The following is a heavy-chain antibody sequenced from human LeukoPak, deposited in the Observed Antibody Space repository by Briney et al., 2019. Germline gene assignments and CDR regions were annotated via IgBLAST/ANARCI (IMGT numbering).Heavy chain of an antibody. CDR3: AKDPVSGYYYYYMDV. D-gene: IGHD3-22*01. Sequence: PGGSLRLSCAASGFTFSSYGMHWVRQAPGKGLEWVAFIRYDGSNKYYADSVEGRFTISRDNSRNTLYLQMNSLRAEDTAVYYCAKDPVSGYYYYYMDVWGKGTTVTISS. J-gene: IGHJ6*03. CDR2: IRYDGSNK. CDR1: GFTFSSYG. V-gene: IGHV3-30*02.